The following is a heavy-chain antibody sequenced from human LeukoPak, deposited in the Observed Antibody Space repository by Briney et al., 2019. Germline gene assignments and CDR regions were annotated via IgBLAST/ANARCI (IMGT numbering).Heavy chain of an antibody. D-gene: IGHD3-22*01. Sequence: GGSLRLSCAASGFTVSSNYMSWVRRAPGKGLEWVSVVYSGGSTYYADSVKGRFTISRDNSKNTLYLQMNSLRAEDTAVYYCARANYYDSSAHDDAFDIWGQGTMVTVSS. CDR1: GFTVSSNY. J-gene: IGHJ3*02. CDR3: ARANYYDSSAHDDAFDI. V-gene: IGHV3-53*01. CDR2: VYSGGST.